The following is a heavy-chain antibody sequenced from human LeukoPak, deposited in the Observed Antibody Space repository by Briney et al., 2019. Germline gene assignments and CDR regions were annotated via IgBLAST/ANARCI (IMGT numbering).Heavy chain of an antibody. CDR3: AKGLTWDSTSCSD. Sequence: GGSLRLSCAASGFSFSNYAMSWVRQAPGKWLEWVSAIVGTGGNVYYAGSVKGRFTISRDNFKSTLYLQMNSLRAEDTAVYYCAKGLTWDSTSCSDWGQGTLVTVSS. V-gene: IGHV3-23*01. CDR2: IVGTGGNV. CDR1: GFSFSNYA. J-gene: IGHJ4*02. D-gene: IGHD2-2*01.